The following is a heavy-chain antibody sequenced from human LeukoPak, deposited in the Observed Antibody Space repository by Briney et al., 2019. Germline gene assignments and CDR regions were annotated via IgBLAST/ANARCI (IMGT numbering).Heavy chain of an antibody. V-gene: IGHV3-48*03. CDR2: ISSGGSTM. CDR1: GFTFSSYE. Sequence: GGSLRLSCAASGFTFSSYEMNWVRQAPGKGLEWVSYISSGGSTMYYPDSVKGRFTIFRDNAKSSLYLQMNSLRAEDTAVYFCARAWTRGNSDAFDIWGQGTMVTVSS. CDR3: ARAWTRGNSDAFDI. J-gene: IGHJ3*02. D-gene: IGHD4-23*01.